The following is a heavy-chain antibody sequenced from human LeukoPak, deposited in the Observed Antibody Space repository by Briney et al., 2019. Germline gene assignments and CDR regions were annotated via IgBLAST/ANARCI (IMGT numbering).Heavy chain of an antibody. CDR1: GGSISSSSYY. V-gene: IGHV4-39*01. D-gene: IGHD3-16*01. CDR2: IYYSGST. CDR3: ARRQSSLLYYFDY. J-gene: IGHJ4*02. Sequence: SETLSLTCTVSGGSISSSSYYWGWIRQPPGKGLEWIGSIYYSGSTYYNPSLKSRVTISVDTSKNQFSLKLSSVTAADTAVYYCARRQSSLLYYFDYWGQGTLVTVSS.